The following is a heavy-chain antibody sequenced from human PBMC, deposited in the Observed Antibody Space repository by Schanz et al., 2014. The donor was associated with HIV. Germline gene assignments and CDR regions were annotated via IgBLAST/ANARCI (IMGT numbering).Heavy chain of an antibody. Sequence: QVQLVESGGGVVQPGRSLRLSCAASGFTFSTYAMHWVRQAPGKGLEWMAVISFDGSNKYYADSVKGQFTISRDNSKNTMYMHMNSLRAEDTAVYYCAREKYSSTGWRAGLYFYGMDVWGQGTTVTVSS. CDR1: GFTFSTYA. D-gene: IGHD6-13*01. CDR3: AREKYSSTGWRAGLYFYGMDV. CDR2: ISFDGSNK. V-gene: IGHV3-30-3*01. J-gene: IGHJ6*02.